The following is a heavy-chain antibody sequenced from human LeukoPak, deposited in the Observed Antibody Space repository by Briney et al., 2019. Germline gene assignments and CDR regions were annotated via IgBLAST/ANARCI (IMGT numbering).Heavy chain of an antibody. CDR3: ARARGGYDFDY. J-gene: IGHJ4*02. D-gene: IGHD5-12*01. CDR1: GFTFSSYS. Sequence: GGSLRLSCAASGFTFSSYSMNWVRQAPGKGLEWAANIKQDGSEKYYVDSVKGRFTISRDNAKNSLYLQLNSLRAEDTAVYYCARARGGYDFDYWGQGTLVTVSS. V-gene: IGHV3-7*03. CDR2: IKQDGSEK.